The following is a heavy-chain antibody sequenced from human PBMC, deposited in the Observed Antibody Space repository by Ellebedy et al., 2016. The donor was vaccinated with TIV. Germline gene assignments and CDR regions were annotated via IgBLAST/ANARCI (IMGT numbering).Heavy chain of an antibody. Sequence: GGSLRLSXAASGFTFSSYAMSWVRQAPGKGLEWASAISGSGGSTYYADSVKGRFTISRDNSKNTLYLQMNSLRAEDTAVYYCAKSGIGRLLWFGEFDNWGQGTLVTVSS. D-gene: IGHD3-10*01. CDR3: AKSGIGRLLWFGEFDN. CDR1: GFTFSSYA. CDR2: ISGSGGST. V-gene: IGHV3-23*01. J-gene: IGHJ5*02.